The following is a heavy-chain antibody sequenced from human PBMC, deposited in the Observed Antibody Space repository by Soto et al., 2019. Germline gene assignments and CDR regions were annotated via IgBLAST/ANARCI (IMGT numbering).Heavy chain of an antibody. V-gene: IGHV1-3*01. Sequence: GASVKVSCKASGYTFTSYAMHWVRQAPGQRLEWMGWINAGNGNTKYSQKLQGRVTITRDTSASTAYMELSSLRSEDTAVYYCARSSEIQAKPGPDAFHIWGQGKMVTVSS. J-gene: IGHJ3*02. CDR1: GYTFTSYA. CDR3: ARSSEIQAKPGPDAFHI. D-gene: IGHD3-22*01. CDR2: INAGNGNT.